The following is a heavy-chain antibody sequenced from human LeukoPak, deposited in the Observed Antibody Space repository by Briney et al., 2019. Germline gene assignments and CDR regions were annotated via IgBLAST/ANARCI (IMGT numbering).Heavy chain of an antibody. CDR3: AYCSGSYYYYFDY. J-gene: IGHJ4*02. D-gene: IGHD3-10*01. CDR2: IYPGDSDT. CDR1: GYSFTRYW. V-gene: IGHV5-51*01. Sequence: GESLKISCKGSGYSFTRYWIGWARQMPGKGLEWMGIIYPGDSDTRYSPSFQGQVTISVDKSISTAYLQWSSLKASDTAMYYCAYCSGSYYYYFDYWGQGTPVTVSS.